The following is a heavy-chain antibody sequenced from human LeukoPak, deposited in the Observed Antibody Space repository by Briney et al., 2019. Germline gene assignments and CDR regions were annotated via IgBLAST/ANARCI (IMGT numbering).Heavy chain of an antibody. CDR1: GFTFSSYS. CDR2: ISSSSSYI. Sequence: PGGSLRLSCAASGFTFSSYSMNWVRQAPGKGLEWVSSISSSSSYIYYADSVKGRFTIPRDNAKNSLYLQMNSLRAEDTAVYYCARDRALNDFWSGNIYYFDYWGQGTLVTVSS. J-gene: IGHJ4*02. D-gene: IGHD3-3*01. V-gene: IGHV3-21*01. CDR3: ARDRALNDFWSGNIYYFDY.